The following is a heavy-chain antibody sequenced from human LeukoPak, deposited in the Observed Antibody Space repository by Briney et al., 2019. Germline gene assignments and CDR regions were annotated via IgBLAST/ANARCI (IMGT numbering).Heavy chain of an antibody. CDR3: AKDNPLDY. CDR2: ISSSSSYI. V-gene: IGHV3-21*01. CDR1: GFTFSNYS. D-gene: IGHD1-14*01. J-gene: IGHJ4*02. Sequence: PGGSLRLSCAASGFTFSNYSMNWVRQAPGKGLEWVSSISSSSSYIYYADSVKGRFTISRDNSKNTLYLHINSLRAEDTAVYYCAKDNPLDYWGQGTLVIVSS.